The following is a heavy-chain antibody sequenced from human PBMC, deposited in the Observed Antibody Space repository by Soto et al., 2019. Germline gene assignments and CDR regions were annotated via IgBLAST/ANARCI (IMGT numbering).Heavy chain of an antibody. Sequence: GESLKISCKGSGYSFSTSRIGWVRQMSGKGLEWMGTIYPSDSDTRYSPSFQGQVIISADKSTSTAYLQWRSLKASDTAMYYCATRAEYYDFWSGYYGAWGQGTLVTVSS. CDR3: ATRAEYYDFWSGYYGA. J-gene: IGHJ5*02. CDR1: GYSFSTSR. D-gene: IGHD3-3*01. CDR2: IYPSDSDT. V-gene: IGHV5-51*01.